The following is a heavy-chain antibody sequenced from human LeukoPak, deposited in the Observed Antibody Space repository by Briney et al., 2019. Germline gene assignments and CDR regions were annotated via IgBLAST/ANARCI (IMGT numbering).Heavy chain of an antibody. CDR1: GYTFTSYG. CDR3: ARETGLVWYGDATDY. CDR2: ISAYNGNT. Sequence: ASVKVSCKASGYTFTSYGISWVRQAPGQGLEWMGWISAYNGNTNYAQKLQGRVTMTTDTSTSTAYMELRSLRSDDTAVYYCARETGLVWYGDATDYWGQGTLVTVSS. V-gene: IGHV1-18*01. J-gene: IGHJ4*02. D-gene: IGHD4-17*01.